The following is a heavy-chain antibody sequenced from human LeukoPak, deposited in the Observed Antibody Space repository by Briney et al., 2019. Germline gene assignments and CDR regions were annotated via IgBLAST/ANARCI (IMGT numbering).Heavy chain of an antibody. CDR3: ACYGIAPPY. CDR2: INNDGSST. J-gene: IGHJ4*02. V-gene: IGHV3-74*01. D-gene: IGHD2-15*01. Sequence: GGTLRLSCAASGFTFSSYWMHWVRQAPGKGLVWVSHINNDGSSTSYADSVKGRFTISRDNAKNTLYLQMNSLRTEDTAVYYCACYGIAPPYWGQGTLVTIPS. CDR1: GFTFSSYW.